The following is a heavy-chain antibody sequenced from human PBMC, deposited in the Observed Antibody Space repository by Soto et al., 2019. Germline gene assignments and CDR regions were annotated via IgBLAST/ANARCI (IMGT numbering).Heavy chain of an antibody. CDR3: SRRRGPVLFYGTDV. CDR1: GASVDRDTSY. Sequence: QVQLRESGPGVVKPSETLSLTCSVSGASVDRDTSYWIWSRQTPGKGLEWIGYIYFSGFTDYNPSLKSRATISVDASRNQFSLKLDPVTAADTAVYYCSRRRGPVLFYGTDVWGQGTTVTVSS. D-gene: IGHD3-10*01. V-gene: IGHV4-61*01. CDR2: IYFSGFT. J-gene: IGHJ6*02.